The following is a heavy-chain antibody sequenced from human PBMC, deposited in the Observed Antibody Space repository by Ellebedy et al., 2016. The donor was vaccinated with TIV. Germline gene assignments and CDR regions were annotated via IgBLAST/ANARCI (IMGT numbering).Heavy chain of an antibody. Sequence: PAGSLRLSCAASGFTFSTYGMHWVRQPPGKGLEWVAVSWYDGSKKYYGDSVKGRVTISRDNSKNTMYLEMNSLRAEDPAVYYCAREGSIAARHFNYWGQGTLVTVSS. CDR3: AREGSIAARHFNY. V-gene: IGHV3-33*08. J-gene: IGHJ4*02. CDR2: SWYDGSKK. CDR1: GFTFSTYG. D-gene: IGHD6-6*01.